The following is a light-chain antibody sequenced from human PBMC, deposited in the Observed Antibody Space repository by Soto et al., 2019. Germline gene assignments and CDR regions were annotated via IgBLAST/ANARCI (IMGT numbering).Light chain of an antibody. Sequence: QSVLTQPTSVSGSPGQSITISCTGNNNDIGTYDYVSWYQQHPGRAPRLLIYGVTTRPSGISDRFSASKSGLTASLTISGLQPEDEADYYCSSFTSDRIDVFGPGTKVTVL. V-gene: IGLV2-14*03. CDR2: GVT. J-gene: IGLJ1*01. CDR1: NNDIGTYDY. CDR3: SSFTSDRIDV.